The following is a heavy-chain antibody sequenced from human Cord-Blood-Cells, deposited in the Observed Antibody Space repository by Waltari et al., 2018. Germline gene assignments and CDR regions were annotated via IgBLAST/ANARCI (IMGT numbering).Heavy chain of an antibody. CDR1: GGTFSSYA. CDR3: ARDRLKPHCSSTSCYYYYYGMDV. V-gene: IGHV1-69*12. J-gene: IGHJ6*02. D-gene: IGHD2-2*01. Sequence: QVQLVQSGAEVKKPGSSVKVSCKASGGTFSSYAISWVRQAPGQGLEWMGGIIPIFGTANSAQKVKGRVTITADESTSTAYMELSSLRSEDTAVYYCARDRLKPHCSSTSCYYYYYGMDVWGQGTTVTVSS. CDR2: IIPIFGTA.